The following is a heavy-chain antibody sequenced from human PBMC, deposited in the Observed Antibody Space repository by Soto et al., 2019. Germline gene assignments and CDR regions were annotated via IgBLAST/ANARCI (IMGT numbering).Heavy chain of an antibody. Sequence: QVQLVQSGAEVKKPGSSVKVSCKASGGTFSSYTISWVRQAPGQGLEWMGRIIPILGIANYAQQFQGRVTITADKSTSTAYMDLSSMRSEDTAVYYCARDGEMAGYYWGQGTLVTVSS. CDR1: GGTFSSYT. J-gene: IGHJ4*02. CDR2: IIPILGIA. D-gene: IGHD3-10*01. V-gene: IGHV1-69*08. CDR3: ARDGEMAGYY.